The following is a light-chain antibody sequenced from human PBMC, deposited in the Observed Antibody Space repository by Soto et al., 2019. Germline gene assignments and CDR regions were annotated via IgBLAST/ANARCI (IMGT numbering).Light chain of an antibody. J-gene: IGKJ3*01. CDR2: GAS. CDR1: QSVSSSY. V-gene: IGKV3-20*01. CDR3: QQYGSSPRFT. Sequence: EIVLTQSPGTLSLSPGERATLSCRASQSVSSSYLAWYQQKPGQAPRLLMYGASSRAPGIPDRFSGSGSGTDFTLTSSRLEPEDFAVYYCQQYGSSPRFTFGPGTTVDIK.